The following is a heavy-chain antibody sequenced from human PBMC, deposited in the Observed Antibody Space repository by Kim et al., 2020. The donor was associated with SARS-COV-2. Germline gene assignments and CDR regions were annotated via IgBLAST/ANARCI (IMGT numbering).Heavy chain of an antibody. V-gene: IGHV3-64D*09. D-gene: IGHD5-18*01. CDR3: VTPLRRGYSYGHGYYFDY. J-gene: IGHJ4*02. Sequence: GGSLRLSCSASGFTFSSYAMHWVRQAPGKGLEYVSAISSNGGGTYYADSVKGRFTISRDNSKNTLYLQMSSLRAEDTAVYYCVTPLRRGYSYGHGYYFDYWGEERLVTASS. CDR1: GFTFSSYA. CDR2: ISSNGGGT.